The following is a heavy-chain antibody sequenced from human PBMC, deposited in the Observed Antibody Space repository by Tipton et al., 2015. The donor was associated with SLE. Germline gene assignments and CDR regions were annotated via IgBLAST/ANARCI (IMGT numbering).Heavy chain of an antibody. CDR1: GFTFSGYP. CDR2: IRGKAYGGTT. CDR3: ARDDSPDFC. V-gene: IGHV3-49*04. J-gene: IGHJ4*02. D-gene: IGHD1-14*01. Sequence: RSLRLSCTASGFTFSGYPMSWVRQAPGKGLEWVGFIRGKAYGGTTEYAASVKGRFTISRDDSKSVAYLQMNSLSAEDTAVYYCARDDSPDFCWGQGTLVTVSS.